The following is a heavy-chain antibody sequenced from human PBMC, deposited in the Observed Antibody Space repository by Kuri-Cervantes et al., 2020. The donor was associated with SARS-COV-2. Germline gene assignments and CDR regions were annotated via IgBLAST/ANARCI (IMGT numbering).Heavy chain of an antibody. J-gene: IGHJ4*02. D-gene: IGHD3-10*01. V-gene: IGHV4-30-2*01. Sequence: SCTVSGGSVNSGSYSWSWIRQPPGKGLEWIGYIYHGGSTYYNPSLESRVTISGDKSKNQFSLRLTSVTAADTAVYYCASGSFGSNDFWGQGTLVTVSS. CDR1: GGSVNSGSYS. CDR2: IYHGGST. CDR3: ASGSFGSNDF.